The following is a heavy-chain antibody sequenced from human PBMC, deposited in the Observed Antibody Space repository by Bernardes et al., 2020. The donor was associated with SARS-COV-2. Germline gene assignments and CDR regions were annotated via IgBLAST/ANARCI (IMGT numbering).Heavy chain of an antibody. CDR1: GFTFSSYN. V-gene: IGHV3-48*01. CDR3: ARHDWKYVSSPFEY. Sequence: GGSLRLSCAASGFTFSSYNMNWVRQAPGKGLEWVSYISSSSSIYYADSVKGRFTISRDNAKNSLYLQMNSLRAEDTAVYYCARHDWKYVSSPFEYWGQGTLVTVSS. CDR2: ISSSSSI. D-gene: IGHD1-7*01. J-gene: IGHJ4*02.